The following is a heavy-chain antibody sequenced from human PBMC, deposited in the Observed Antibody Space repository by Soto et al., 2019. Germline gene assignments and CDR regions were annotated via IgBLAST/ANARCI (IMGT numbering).Heavy chain of an antibody. D-gene: IGHD3-3*01. J-gene: IGHJ6*02. CDR2: ISGSGGST. Sequence: PGGSLRLSCAASGFTFGSYGMHWVRQAPGKGLEWVSAISGSGGSTYYADSVKGRFTISRDNSKNTLYLQMNSLRAEDTAVYYCAKRRGEYDFWSGYFYYYYYYGMDVWGQGTTVTVSS. CDR3: AKRRGEYDFWSGYFYYYYYYGMDV. V-gene: IGHV3-23*01. CDR1: GFTFGSYG.